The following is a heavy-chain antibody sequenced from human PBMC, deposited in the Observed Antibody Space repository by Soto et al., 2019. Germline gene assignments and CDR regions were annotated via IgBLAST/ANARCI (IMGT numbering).Heavy chain of an antibody. Sequence: PSETLSLTCTVSGGSISSGDYYWSWIRQPPGKGLEWIGYIYYSGSTYYNPSLKSRVTISIDTSKNQFSLKLSSVTAADTAVYYCARDLNDYLNWIDPWGPGTLVTVSS. CDR1: GGSISSGDYY. J-gene: IGHJ5*02. CDR2: IYYSGST. D-gene: IGHD4-17*01. CDR3: ARDLNDYLNWIDP. V-gene: IGHV4-30-4*01.